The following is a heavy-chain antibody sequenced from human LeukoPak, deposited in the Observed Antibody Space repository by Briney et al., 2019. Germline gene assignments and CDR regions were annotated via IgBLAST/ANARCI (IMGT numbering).Heavy chain of an antibody. J-gene: IGHJ4*02. CDR3: ATAAYDSNGFTANHDY. Sequence: PGGSLRLSCAASGFTFSSYAMHWVRQAPGKGLEWVAVISYDGSNKYYADSVKGRFTISRDNSKNTLYLQMNNLRAEDTAVYYCATAAYDSNGFTANHDYWGQGTLVTVSS. V-gene: IGHV3-30*14. CDR1: GFTFSSYA. CDR2: ISYDGSNK. D-gene: IGHD3-22*01.